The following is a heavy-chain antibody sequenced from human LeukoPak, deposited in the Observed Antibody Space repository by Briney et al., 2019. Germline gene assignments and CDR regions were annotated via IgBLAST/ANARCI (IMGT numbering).Heavy chain of an antibody. V-gene: IGHV4-59*01. D-gene: IGHD3-22*01. CDR1: GASIDSYY. CDR3: ARDPRGPTGYDSSGRDTLDY. Sequence: SETLSLTCTISGASIDSYYWSWIRQPPGKGLEWIGYIYYSGTTNYNPSLKRRVTISVDTSKNQFSLKLSSVTAADTAVYYCARDPRGPTGYDSSGRDTLDYWGQGTLVTVS. CDR2: IYYSGTT. J-gene: IGHJ4*02.